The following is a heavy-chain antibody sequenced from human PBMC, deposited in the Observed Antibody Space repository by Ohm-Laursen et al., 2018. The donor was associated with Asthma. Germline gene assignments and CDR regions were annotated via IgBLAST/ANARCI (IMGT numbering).Heavy chain of an antibody. Sequence: SVKVSCKASGGTFSSYAISWVRQAPGQGLEWMGGIIPIFGTANYAQKFQGRVTITADESTSTAYMELSSLRSEDTAVYYCARSPGQLRFLEWLFPYGMDVWGQGTTVTVSS. D-gene: IGHD3-3*01. CDR3: ARSPGQLRFLEWLFPYGMDV. CDR1: GGTFSSYA. V-gene: IGHV1-69*13. J-gene: IGHJ6*02. CDR2: IIPIFGTA.